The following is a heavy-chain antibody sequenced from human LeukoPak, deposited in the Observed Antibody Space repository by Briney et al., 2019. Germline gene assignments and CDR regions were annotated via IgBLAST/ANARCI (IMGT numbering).Heavy chain of an antibody. D-gene: IGHD1-26*01. CDR1: GFTVSSNY. CDR3: AREEPENSGSYDY. CDR2: IYSGGST. V-gene: IGHV3-53*01. Sequence: PGGSLRLSCAVSGFTVSSNYMSWVRQAPGKGLEWVSVIYSGGSTYYADSVKGRFTISRDNSKNTLYLQMNSLRAEDTAVYYCAREEPENSGSYDYWGQGTLVTVSS. J-gene: IGHJ4*02.